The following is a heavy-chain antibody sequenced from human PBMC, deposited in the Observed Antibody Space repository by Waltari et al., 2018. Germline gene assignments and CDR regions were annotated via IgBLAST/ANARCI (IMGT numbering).Heavy chain of an antibody. Sequence: QVQLVESGGGVVQPGRSLRLSCAASGFTSSSYGMHWVRQAPGKGLEWVAVIWYDGSNKYYADSWKGRFTISRDNSKNTLYLQMNSLRAEDTAVYYCARDGGVDGTGFDYWGQGTLVTVSS. J-gene: IGHJ4*02. V-gene: IGHV3-33*01. CDR1: GFTSSSYG. D-gene: IGHD2-8*02. CDR2: IWYDGSNK. CDR3: ARDGGVDGTGFDY.